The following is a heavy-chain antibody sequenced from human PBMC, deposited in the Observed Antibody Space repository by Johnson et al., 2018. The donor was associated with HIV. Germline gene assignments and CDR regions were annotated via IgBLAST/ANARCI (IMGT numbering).Heavy chain of an antibody. Sequence: VQLVESGGGLVKPGGSLRLSCAASGFTFSNAWMSWVRQAPGKGLEWVANIKQDGSEKYYVDSVKGRFTISRDNAKNSLYLQMNSLRTEDTALYYCAKVGGTGAAFDIWGQGTMVTVSS. J-gene: IGHJ3*02. CDR1: GFTFSNAW. CDR3: AKVGGTGAAFDI. V-gene: IGHV3-7*03. CDR2: IKQDGSEK. D-gene: IGHD4-23*01.